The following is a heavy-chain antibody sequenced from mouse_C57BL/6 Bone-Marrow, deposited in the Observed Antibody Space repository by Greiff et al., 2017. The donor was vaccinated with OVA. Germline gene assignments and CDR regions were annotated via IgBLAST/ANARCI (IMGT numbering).Heavy chain of an antibody. CDR2: IDPEDGET. CDR3: AGESYDGYYAWFAY. Sequence: EVKLMESGAELVKPGASVKLSCTASGFNIKDYYMHWVKQRTEQGQEWIGRIDPEDGETKYAPKFQGKATITADTSSNTAYLQLSSRTSEDTAVYYCAGESYDGYYAWFAYWGQGTLVTVSA. J-gene: IGHJ3*01. CDR1: GFNIKDYY. D-gene: IGHD2-3*01. V-gene: IGHV14-2*01.